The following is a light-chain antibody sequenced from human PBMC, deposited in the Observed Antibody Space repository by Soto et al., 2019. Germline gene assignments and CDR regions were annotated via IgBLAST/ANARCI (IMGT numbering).Light chain of an antibody. Sequence: DIVMTQSPDSLAVSLGERATINCKSSQSVLYSSNNKNYLAWYQQKPGQPPKLLIYWASTRESGVPDRFRGSWSGTDFTLTISSLQAEDVAVYYCQQYYTTRTFGQGTKVEIK. CDR2: WAS. V-gene: IGKV4-1*01. CDR3: QQYYTTRT. CDR1: QSVLYSSNNKNY. J-gene: IGKJ1*01.